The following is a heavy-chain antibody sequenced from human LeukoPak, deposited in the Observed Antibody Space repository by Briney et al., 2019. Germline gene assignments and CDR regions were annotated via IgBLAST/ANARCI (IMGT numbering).Heavy chain of an antibody. CDR3: ARGDYYYYYYMDV. J-gene: IGHJ6*03. V-gene: IGHV4-4*07. CDR1: GGSISSYY. CDR2: IYTSGST. Sequence: SESLSLTCTVSGGSISSYYWSWIRQPAGKGLEWIGRIYTSGSTNYNPSLKSRVTMSADTSKNQFSLKLSSVTAADTAVYYCARGDYYYYYYMDVWGKGTTVTVSS.